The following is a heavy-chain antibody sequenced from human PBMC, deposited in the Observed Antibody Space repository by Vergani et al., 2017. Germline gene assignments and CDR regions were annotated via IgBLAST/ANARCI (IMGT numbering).Heavy chain of an antibody. CDR2: IIPNLGIA. J-gene: IGHJ4*02. V-gene: IGHV1-69*04. CDR1: GGTFSSYA. D-gene: IGHD6-13*01. CDR3: ARADVLGIVVY. Sequence: QVQLVQSGAEVKKPGSSVKVSCKASGGTFSSYAISWVRQAPGQGLEWMGRIIPNLGIANYAQKLQGRVTITADKSTSTAYMELSSLRSEDTAVYYCARADVLGIVVYWGQGTLVTVSS.